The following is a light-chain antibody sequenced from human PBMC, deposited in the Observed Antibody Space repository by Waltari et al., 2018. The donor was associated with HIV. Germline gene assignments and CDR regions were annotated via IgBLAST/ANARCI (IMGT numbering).Light chain of an antibody. CDR2: DVT. CDR3: CSYAGSYDFDVV. J-gene: IGLJ2*01. V-gene: IGLV2-11*01. CDR1: SSDVGGYNY. Sequence: QSALTQPRSVSGSLGPSVTIPCTVISSDVGGYNYVYWYQQHPGKAPKLLIFDVTKRPSGVPDRFSGSKSGDTASLTISGLQSEDEADYYCCSYAGSYDFDVVFGGGTNLTVL.